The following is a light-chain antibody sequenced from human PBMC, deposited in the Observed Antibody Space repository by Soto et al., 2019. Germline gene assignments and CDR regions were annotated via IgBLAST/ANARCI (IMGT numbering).Light chain of an antibody. CDR1: QSVGSN. J-gene: IGKJ1*01. CDR2: DAS. V-gene: IGKV3-15*01. CDR3: QQYYQWPSYT. Sequence: PGEKAIFFCRASQSVGSNIAWYQQKPGQSPRLLVYDASTRATAIPARFSGSGSGTEFTLTINTLQPEDFAVYYCQQYYQWPSYTFGQGTKVDIK.